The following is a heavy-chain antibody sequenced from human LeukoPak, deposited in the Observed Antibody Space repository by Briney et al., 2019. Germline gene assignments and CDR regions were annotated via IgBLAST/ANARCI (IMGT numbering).Heavy chain of an antibody. CDR2: INGDGSNT. CDR3: ARGKFSSGWYIDY. V-gene: IGHV3-74*03. D-gene: IGHD6-19*01. J-gene: IGHJ4*02. Sequence: GGSLRLSCAASGFTFSSHWMHWVRQAPGKGLVWVSRINGDGSNTTYADSVKGRFTISRDNAKNTLYLQMNSLRAEDTAVYYCARGKFSSGWYIDYWGQGTLVTVSS. CDR1: GFTFSSHW.